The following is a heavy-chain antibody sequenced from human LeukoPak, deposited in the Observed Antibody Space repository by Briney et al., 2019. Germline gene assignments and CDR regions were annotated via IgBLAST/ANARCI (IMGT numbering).Heavy chain of an antibody. CDR2: IKSKTDGGTT. CDR3: TTGTTYDSSGYYYDEFFDY. Sequence: GGSLRLSCAASGFTFSNAWMSWVRQAPGKGLEWVGRIKSKTDGGTTDYAAPVKGRFTISRDDSKNTLYLQMNSLKTEDTAVYYCTTGTTYDSSGYYYDEFFDYWGQGTLVTVSP. D-gene: IGHD3-22*01. V-gene: IGHV3-15*01. J-gene: IGHJ4*02. CDR1: GFTFSNAW.